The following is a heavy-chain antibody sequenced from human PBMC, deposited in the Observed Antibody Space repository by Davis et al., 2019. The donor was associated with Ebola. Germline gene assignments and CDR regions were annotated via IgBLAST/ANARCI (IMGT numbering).Heavy chain of an antibody. CDR2: ISSSSSYI. CDR3: ARDLEGTSLLPSGMDV. J-gene: IGHJ6*04. V-gene: IGHV3-21*01. CDR1: GFTFSSYS. Sequence: PGGSLRLSCAASGFTFSSYSMNWVRQAPGKGLEWVSSISSSSSYIYYADSVKGRFTISRDNAKNSLYLQMNSLRAEDTAVYYCARDLEGTSLLPSGMDVWGKGTTVTVSS. D-gene: IGHD2-2*01.